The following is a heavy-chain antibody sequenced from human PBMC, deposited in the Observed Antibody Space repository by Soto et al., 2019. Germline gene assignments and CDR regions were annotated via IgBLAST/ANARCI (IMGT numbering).Heavy chain of an antibody. CDR1: GFTFSSYG. Sequence: GGSLRLSCAASGFTFSSYGMHWVRQAPGKGLEWVAVIWYDGSEKYYVDSVKGRFTISRDNAKNSLYLQMNSLRAEDTAVYYCARDPPSTTVVKGDAFDIWGQGTMVTVSS. CDR2: IWYDGSEK. D-gene: IGHD4-17*01. J-gene: IGHJ3*02. V-gene: IGHV3-33*01. CDR3: ARDPPSTTVVKGDAFDI.